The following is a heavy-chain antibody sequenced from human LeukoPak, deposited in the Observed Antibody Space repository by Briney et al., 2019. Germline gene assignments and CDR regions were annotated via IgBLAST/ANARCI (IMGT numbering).Heavy chain of an antibody. CDR2: VSFDSNSI. CDR3: ARVSRMLGTSTLDN. CDR1: GFTFSTYG. D-gene: IGHD1-26*01. Sequence: GGSLRLSCAASGFTFSTYGMHWVRQAPGKGLEWVAVVSFDSNSIYYADSVKGRFTISRDNSKNTLYLQMNSLRVEDTAVYYCARVSRMLGTSTLDNWGQGTLVTVSS. J-gene: IGHJ4*02. V-gene: IGHV3-30*03.